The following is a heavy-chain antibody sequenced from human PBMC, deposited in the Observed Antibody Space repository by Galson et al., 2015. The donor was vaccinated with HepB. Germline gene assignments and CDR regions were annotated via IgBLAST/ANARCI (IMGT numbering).Heavy chain of an antibody. CDR2: ISAYNGNT. CDR3: VRDRRRGIAAAGPDY. J-gene: IGHJ4*02. D-gene: IGHD6-13*01. V-gene: IGHV1-18*01. Sequence: SVKVSCKASGYTFTSYGISWVRQAPGQGLEWMGWISAYNGNTNYAQKLQGRVTMTTDTSTSTAYMELRSLRSDDTAVYYCVRDRRRGIAAAGPDYWGQGTLVTVSS. CDR1: GYTFTSYG.